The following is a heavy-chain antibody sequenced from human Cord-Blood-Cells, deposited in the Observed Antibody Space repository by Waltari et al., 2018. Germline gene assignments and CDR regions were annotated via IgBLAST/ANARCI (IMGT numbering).Heavy chain of an antibody. CDR3: AHRSITIFGVVSDAFDI. D-gene: IGHD3-3*01. Sequence: QITLKESGPTLVKPTQTLTLPCTFSGFSLRTSGVGVGWIRQPPGKALEWLALIYWDDDKRYSPSLKSRLTITKDTSKNQVVLTMTNMDPVDTATYYCAHRSITIFGVVSDAFDIWGQGTMVTVSS. J-gene: IGHJ3*02. CDR2: IYWDDDK. V-gene: IGHV2-5*02. CDR1: GFSLRTSGVG.